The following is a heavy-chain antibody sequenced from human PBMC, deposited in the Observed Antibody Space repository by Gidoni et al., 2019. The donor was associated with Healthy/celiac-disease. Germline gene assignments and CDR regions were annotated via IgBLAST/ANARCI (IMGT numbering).Heavy chain of an antibody. V-gene: IGHV1-2*02. CDR1: GYTFPGNY. D-gene: IGHD6-6*01. J-gene: IGHJ5*02. CDR2: INPNSGGT. CDR3: ARELYSRSYNWFDP. Sequence: QVQLVQSAAEVKKPGASVKVSCQAAGYTFPGNYIHWVRQAPGQGLEWMGWINPNSGGTNYAQKFQDRVTMTRDTSLSTAYMELSRLRSDDTAVYYCARELYSRSYNWFDPWGQGTPVTVSS.